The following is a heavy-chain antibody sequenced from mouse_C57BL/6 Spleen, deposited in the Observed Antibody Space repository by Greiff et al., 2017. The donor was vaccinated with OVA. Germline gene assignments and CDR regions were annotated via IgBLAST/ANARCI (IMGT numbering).Heavy chain of an antibody. CDR2: IDPETGGT. V-gene: IGHV1-15*01. J-gene: IGHJ4*01. D-gene: IGHD2-3*01. Sequence: QVHVKQSGAELVRPGASVTLSCKASGYTFTDYEMHWVKQTPVHGLEWIGAIDPETGGTAYNQKFKGKAILTADKSSSTAYMELRSLTSEDSAVYYCTRVEGKDDGYDAMDYWGQGTSVTVSS. CDR3: TRVEGKDDGYDAMDY. CDR1: GYTFTDYE.